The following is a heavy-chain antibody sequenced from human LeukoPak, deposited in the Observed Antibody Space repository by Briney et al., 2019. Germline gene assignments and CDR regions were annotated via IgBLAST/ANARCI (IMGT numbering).Heavy chain of an antibody. D-gene: IGHD2-8*01. CDR2: INPNSGGT. CDR3: ARVFIRRGPYCANGVCSKNFDY. CDR1: GYTFTGYY. J-gene: IGHJ4*02. Sequence: ASVKVSCKASGYTFTGYYMHWVRQAPGQGLEWMGRINPNSGGTNYAQKFQGRVTMTRDTSISTAYMELSRLRSDDTAVYYCARVFIRRGPYCANGVCSKNFDYWGQGTLVTVSS. V-gene: IGHV1-2*06.